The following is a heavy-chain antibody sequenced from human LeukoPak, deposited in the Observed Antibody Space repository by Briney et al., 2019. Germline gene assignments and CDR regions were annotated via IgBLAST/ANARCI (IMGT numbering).Heavy chain of an antibody. D-gene: IGHD4-11*01. CDR3: ARHSNPPL. V-gene: IGHV3-48*03. CDR1: GFTFSSYE. Sequence: GGSLRLSCAASGFTFSSYEMNWVRQAPGKGLEWVSNISSSGSTIYYADSVKGRFTISRDNAKKSLYLQMNSLGAEDTAVYYCARHSNPPLWGQGTLVTVSS. J-gene: IGHJ4*02. CDR2: ISSSGSTI.